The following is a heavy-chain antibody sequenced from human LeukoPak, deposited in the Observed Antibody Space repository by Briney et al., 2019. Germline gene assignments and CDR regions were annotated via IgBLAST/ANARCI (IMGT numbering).Heavy chain of an antibody. D-gene: IGHD3-10*01. V-gene: IGHV1-3*01. CDR3: ARDDVTMVRGVRISYYYYGMDV. CDR1: GYIFTSYA. CDR2: INAGNGNT. J-gene: IGHJ6*04. Sequence: ASVKVSCKASGYIFTSYAMHWVRQAPGQRLEWMGWINAGNGNTKYSQKFQGRVTITRDTSASTAYMELSSLRSEDTAVYYCARDDVTMVRGVRISYYYYGMDVWGKGTTVTVSS.